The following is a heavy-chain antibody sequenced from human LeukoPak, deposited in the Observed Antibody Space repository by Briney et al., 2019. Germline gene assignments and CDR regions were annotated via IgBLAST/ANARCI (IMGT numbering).Heavy chain of an antibody. CDR1: GGSISSSRYY. V-gene: IGHV4-39*01. J-gene: IGHJ4*02. CDR2: IYYSGST. D-gene: IGHD4-17*01. CDR3: ARAFTVSSYYFDY. Sequence: PSETLSLTCTVSGGSISSSRYYWGWIRQPPGKGLEWIGTIYYSGSTFYNPSLKNRVTISVDTSKNQFSLKLSSVTAADTALYYCARAFTVSSYYFDYWGQGTLVTVSS.